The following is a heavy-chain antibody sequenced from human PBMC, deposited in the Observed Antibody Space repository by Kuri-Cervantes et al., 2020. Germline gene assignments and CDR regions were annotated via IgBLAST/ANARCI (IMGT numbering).Heavy chain of an antibody. CDR1: GYTFSGYY. J-gene: IGHJ6*03. CDR2: INPNSGGT. CDR3: ARDSVRGVTLYYMDV. D-gene: IGHD3-10*01. V-gene: IGHV1-2*02. Sequence: ASVKDSCKASGYTFSGYYMHWVRQAPGQGLEWMGWINPNSGGTNYAQKFQGRVTMTRDTSISTAYMELSRLRFDDTAVYYCARDSVRGVTLYYMDVWGKGTTVTVSS.